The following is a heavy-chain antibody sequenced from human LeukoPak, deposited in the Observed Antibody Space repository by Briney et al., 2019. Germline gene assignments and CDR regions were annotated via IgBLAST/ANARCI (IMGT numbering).Heavy chain of an antibody. Sequence: GGSLRLSCAASGFIFSSYAMSWVRQAPGKGLEWVSAISGSGGSTYYADSVKGRFTISRDNSKNTLYLQMNSLRAEDTAVYYCAKGPGGYYYYFDYWGQGTLVTVSS. CDR1: GFIFSSYA. CDR2: ISGSGGST. J-gene: IGHJ4*02. V-gene: IGHV3-23*01. CDR3: AKGPGGYYYYFDY. D-gene: IGHD3-10*01.